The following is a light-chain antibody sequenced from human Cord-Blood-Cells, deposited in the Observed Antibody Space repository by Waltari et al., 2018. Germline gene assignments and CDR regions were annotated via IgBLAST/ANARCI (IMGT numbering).Light chain of an antibody. Sequence: EIVMTQSPATLSVSPGERATLSCRASPSVSSNLAWYQQKPGQAPRLLIYGASTRATGIPARFSGSGSGTEFTLTISSLQFEDFAVYYCQQYNNWPPLTFGGGTKVEIK. V-gene: IGKV3-15*01. CDR3: QQYNNWPPLT. J-gene: IGKJ4*01. CDR1: PSVSSN. CDR2: GAS.